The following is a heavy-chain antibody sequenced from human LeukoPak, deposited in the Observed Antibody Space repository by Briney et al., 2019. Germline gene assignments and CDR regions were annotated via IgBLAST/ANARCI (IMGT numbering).Heavy chain of an antibody. CDR1: GFTFSSYW. CDR3: AKDEILLWFGELGDAFDI. Sequence: GGSLRLSCAASGFTFSSYWMHWVRQAPGKGLVWVSRINSDGSSTSYADSVKGRFTISRDNSKNTLYLQMNSLRAEDTAVYYCAKDEILLWFGELGDAFDIWGQGTMVTVSS. CDR2: INSDGSST. D-gene: IGHD3-10*01. J-gene: IGHJ3*02. V-gene: IGHV3-74*01.